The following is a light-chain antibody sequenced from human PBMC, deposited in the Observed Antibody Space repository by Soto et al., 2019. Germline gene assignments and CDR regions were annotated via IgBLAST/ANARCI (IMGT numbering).Light chain of an antibody. CDR3: ASYAGSNNVV. J-gene: IGLJ3*02. CDR2: DVT. V-gene: IGLV2-11*01. CDR1: SYDVGNYDY. Sequence: QSVLTQPRSVSGSPGQSVTISCTGTSYDVGNYDYVSWYQQYPGKAPTLMIFDVTKRPSGVPDRFSGSKSGNTASLTISGLQTDDEADYYCASYAGSNNVVFGGGTKLTVL.